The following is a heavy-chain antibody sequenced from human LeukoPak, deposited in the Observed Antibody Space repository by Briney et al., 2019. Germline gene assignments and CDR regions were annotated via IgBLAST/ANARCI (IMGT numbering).Heavy chain of an antibody. CDR2: IDPNGRGA. V-gene: IGHV1-2*02. CDR1: GFTFSGSY. J-gene: IGHJ4*02. D-gene: IGHD6-13*01. CDR3: ARADSASWYPFDY. Sequence: VASVKVSCRSSGFTFSGSYIHRVRQAPGQGLEWLGCIDPNGRGATYAQRFQGRVTMTRDPSISTAYLELSRLRSDDTAVFYCARADSASWYPFDYWGQGTVVTVSS.